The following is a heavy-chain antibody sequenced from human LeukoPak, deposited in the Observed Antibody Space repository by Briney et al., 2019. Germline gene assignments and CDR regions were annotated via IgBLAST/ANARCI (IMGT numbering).Heavy chain of an antibody. V-gene: IGHV3-7*01. J-gene: IGHJ4*02. CDR3: ARKGGYSSGYYY. CDR2: IKQDGSEK. CDR1: GLTFSDYW. Sequence: GGSLRLSCAASGLTFSDYWMTWVRQAPGKGLEWVANIKQDGSEKDYVDSVKGRFTTSRDNAKNSLYLQMDSLRVEDTAVYYCARKGGYSSGYYYWGQGTLVTVSS. D-gene: IGHD3-22*01.